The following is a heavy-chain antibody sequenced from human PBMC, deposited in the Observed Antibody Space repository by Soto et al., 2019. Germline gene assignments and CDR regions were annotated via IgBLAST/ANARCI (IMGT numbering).Heavy chain of an antibody. V-gene: IGHV3-23*01. D-gene: IGHD6-6*01. CDR2: IAGSFGTT. CDR1: GFTFNNYI. CDR3: AKDPQYRMYYFQH. J-gene: IGHJ1*01. Sequence: EVQLLESGGGLVQPGGSLRLSCAASGFTFNNYIMNWVRQAPGKGLEWVSTIAGSFGTTAYADSVKGRFTISRDNSQNTLFLKMNSLRAEDSAIYYCAKDPQYRMYYFQHWGQGTPVTVSS.